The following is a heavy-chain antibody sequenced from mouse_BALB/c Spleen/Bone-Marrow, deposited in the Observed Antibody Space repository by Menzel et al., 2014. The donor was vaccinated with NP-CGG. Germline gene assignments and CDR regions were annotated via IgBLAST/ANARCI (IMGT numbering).Heavy chain of an antibody. CDR3: ASYYGSSYDYFDY. CDR2: IDPENGNT. CDR1: GFNIKDYY. J-gene: IGHJ2*01. V-gene: IGHV14-1*02. Sequence: DVKLQESGAELVRPGALVKLSCKASGFNIKDYYMHWVKQGPEQGLEWIGWIDPENGNTIYDPKFQGKASITADTSSNTAYLQLSSLTSEDTAVYYCASYYGSSYDYFDYWGQGTTLTVSS. D-gene: IGHD1-1*01.